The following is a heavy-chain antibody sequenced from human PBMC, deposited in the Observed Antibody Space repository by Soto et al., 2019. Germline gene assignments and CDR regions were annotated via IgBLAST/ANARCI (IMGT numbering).Heavy chain of an antibody. V-gene: IGHV4-59*01. CDR1: GGSISSYY. Sequence: PSETLSLTCTVSGGSISSYYWSWIRQPPGKGLEWIGYIYYSGSTNYNPSLKSRVTISVDTSKNQFSLKLSSVTAADTAVYYCARGEAAAALGYWGQGTLVTVSS. CDR2: IYYSGST. J-gene: IGHJ4*02. D-gene: IGHD6-13*01. CDR3: ARGEAAAALGY.